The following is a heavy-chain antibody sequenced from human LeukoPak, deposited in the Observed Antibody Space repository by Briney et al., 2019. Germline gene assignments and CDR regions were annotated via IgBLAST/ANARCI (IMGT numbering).Heavy chain of an antibody. CDR1: GYTFTGYY. D-gene: IGHD2-21*01. V-gene: IGHV1-2*02. J-gene: IGHJ4*02. CDR2: INPNSGGT. Sequence: GASVKVSCKASGYTFTGYYMHWVRQAPGQGLEWMGWINPNSGGTNYAQKFQGRVTMTRDTSISTAYMELSSLTFEDTAVYYCTRSVRNGHIDYWGQGTLVTASS. CDR3: TRSVRNGHIDY.